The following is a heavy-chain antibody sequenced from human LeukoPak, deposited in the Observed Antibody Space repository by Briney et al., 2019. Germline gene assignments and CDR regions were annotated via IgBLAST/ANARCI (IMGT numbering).Heavy chain of an antibody. J-gene: IGHJ4*02. CDR1: GFTFSSYA. Sequence: GGSLSLSCAASGFTFSSYAMSWVRQAPGKGLEWVSAISGSGGSTYYADSVKGRFTISRDNSKNTLYLQMNSLRAEDTAVYYCAKDCDYDFWSGYIAFDYWGQGTLVTVSS. D-gene: IGHD3-3*01. CDR2: ISGSGGST. CDR3: AKDCDYDFWSGYIAFDY. V-gene: IGHV3-23*01.